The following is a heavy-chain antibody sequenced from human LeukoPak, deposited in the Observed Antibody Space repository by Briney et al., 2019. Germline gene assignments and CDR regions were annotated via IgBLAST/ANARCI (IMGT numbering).Heavy chain of an antibody. CDR1: GFTFSTYD. J-gene: IGHJ4*02. CDR2: ISYDGSEK. D-gene: IGHD4-23*01. V-gene: IGHV3-30*03. CDR3: ARNHGDNSKCVY. Sequence: GGSLRLSCAASGFTFSTYDMNWVRQAPGKGVEGVASISYDGSEKYCADSVKGGFTIYRESTKKKLYMQMNRQTDEATAVYYCARNHGDNSKCVYCGQGTLVAASS.